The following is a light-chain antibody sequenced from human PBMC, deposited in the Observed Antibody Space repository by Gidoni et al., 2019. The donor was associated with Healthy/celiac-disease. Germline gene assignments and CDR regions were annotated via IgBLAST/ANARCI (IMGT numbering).Light chain of an antibody. J-gene: IGKJ4*01. Sequence: IQLTQSPSFLSASVGDRVTITCRARHGISSYLAWYQQQPGKAPKLLIYAASTLQSGVPSRFSGSGSGTEFTLTISSLQPEDFATYYCQQLNSYPLTFGGGTKVEIK. CDR3: QQLNSYPLT. CDR2: AAS. V-gene: IGKV1-9*01. CDR1: HGISSY.